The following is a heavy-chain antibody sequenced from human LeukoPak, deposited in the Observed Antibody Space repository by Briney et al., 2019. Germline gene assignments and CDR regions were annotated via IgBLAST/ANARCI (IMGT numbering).Heavy chain of an antibody. CDR3: APDLYGGDSAGFDY. Sequence: RSGGSLRLSCAASGFTFDDYGMSWVRQAPGKGLEWVSGINWNGGSTGYADSVKGRFTISRDNARNSLYLQMNSLRAEDTALYYCAPDLYGGDSAGFDYWGQGTLVTVSS. CDR2: INWNGGST. D-gene: IGHD4-23*01. CDR1: GFTFDDYG. J-gene: IGHJ4*02. V-gene: IGHV3-20*04.